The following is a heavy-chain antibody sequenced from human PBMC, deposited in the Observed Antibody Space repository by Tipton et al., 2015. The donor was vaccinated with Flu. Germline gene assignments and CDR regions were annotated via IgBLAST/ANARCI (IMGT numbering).Heavy chain of an antibody. J-gene: IGHJ4*02. Sequence: TLSLTCAVDGGSLSGYYWIWIRQPPGKGLEWIGEVNLGGRSSYNPSLESRVTVSVDTSRNQVSLKLTSVTAADTAVYYCARGPKYYDFWGGYPIGFYFDSWGQGTLVTVPS. CDR2: VNLGGRS. V-gene: IGHV4-34*01. D-gene: IGHD3-3*01. CDR1: GGSLSGYY. CDR3: ARGPKYYDFWGGYPIGFYFDS.